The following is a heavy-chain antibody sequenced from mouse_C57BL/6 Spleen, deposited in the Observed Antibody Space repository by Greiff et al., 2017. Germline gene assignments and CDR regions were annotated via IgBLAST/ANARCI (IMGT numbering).Heavy chain of an antibody. D-gene: IGHD2-4*01. J-gene: IGHJ3*01. Sequence: EVKVVESGGDLVKPGGSLKLSCAASGFTFSSYGMSWVRQTPDKRLEWVATISSGGSYTYYPDSVKGRFTISRDNAKNTLYLQMSSLKSEDTAMYYCARQDYGAWFAYWGQGTLVTVSA. CDR3: ARQDYGAWFAY. CDR2: ISSGGSYT. CDR1: GFTFSSYG. V-gene: IGHV5-6*01.